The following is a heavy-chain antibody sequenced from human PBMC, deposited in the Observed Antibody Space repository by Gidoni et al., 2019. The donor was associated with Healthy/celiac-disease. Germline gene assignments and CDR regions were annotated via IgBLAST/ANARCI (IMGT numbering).Heavy chain of an antibody. CDR1: GFTFSSYG. CDR3: AVGYDSSGYYYGAFDI. CDR2: ISYDGSNK. J-gene: IGHJ3*02. D-gene: IGHD3-22*01. Sequence: QVQLVESGGGVVQPGRSLRLSCAASGFTFSSYGMLWVRQAPGKGLEWVAVISYDGSNKYYADSVKGRFTISRDNSKNTLYLQMNSLRAEDTAVYYCAVGYDSSGYYYGAFDIWGQGTMVTVSS. V-gene: IGHV3-30*03.